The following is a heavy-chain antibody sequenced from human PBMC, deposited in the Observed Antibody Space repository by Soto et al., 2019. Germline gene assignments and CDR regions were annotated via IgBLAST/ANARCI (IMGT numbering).Heavy chain of an antibody. CDR3: ARKAGAGSFYYYYYGMDV. CDR2: IYHSGST. Sequence: SETLSLTCAVSGGSISSSNWWSWVRQPPGKGLEWIGEIYHSGSTNYNPSLKSRVTISVDKSKNQFSLKLSSVTAADTAVYYCARKAGAGSFYYYYYGMDVWGQGTTVTVSS. J-gene: IGHJ6*02. CDR1: GGSISSSNW. V-gene: IGHV4-4*02. D-gene: IGHD6-19*01.